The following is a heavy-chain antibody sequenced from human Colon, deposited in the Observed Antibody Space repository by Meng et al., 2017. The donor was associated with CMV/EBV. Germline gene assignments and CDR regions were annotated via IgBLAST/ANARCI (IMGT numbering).Heavy chain of an antibody. CDR2: ISGSGGST. J-gene: IGHJ4*02. D-gene: IGHD2-2*02. CDR3: ATNSDCSSTSCYTYVDY. CDR1: GFTFSSYA. Sequence: GGSLRLSCAASGFTFSSYAMSWVRQAPGKGLEWVSSISGSGGSTYYADSVKGRFTIYRDNSKNTLYLQMNSLRAEDTAVYYCATNSDCSSTSCYTYVDYWGQGTLVTVSS. V-gene: IGHV3-23*01.